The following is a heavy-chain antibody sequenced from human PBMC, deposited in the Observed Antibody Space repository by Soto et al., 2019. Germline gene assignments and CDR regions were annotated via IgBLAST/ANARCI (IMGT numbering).Heavy chain of an antibody. J-gene: IGHJ4*02. V-gene: IGHV4-61*01. CDR2: IYYSGST. CDR3: ARVRIRAAAGLDY. Sequence: QVQLQESGPGLVKPSETLSLTCTVPGGSVSSGSSYWSWIRHPPGKGLEWIGYIYYSGSTTYNPSLKSRVTISVDTSKNQFSLKLSSVTAADTAVYYCARVRIRAAAGLDYWGQGTLVTVSS. CDR1: GGSVSSGSSY. D-gene: IGHD6-13*01.